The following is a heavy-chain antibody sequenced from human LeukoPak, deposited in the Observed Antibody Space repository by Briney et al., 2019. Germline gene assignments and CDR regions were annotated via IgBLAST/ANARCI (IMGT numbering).Heavy chain of an antibody. Sequence: SETLSLPCTVSVGPISSSSYSWGWFRHPPGKGLEGLGGIYYSGSTYYNPSLKSRVTISVDTSKNQFSLKLSSVTAADTAVYYCARPIMITFGGVIAAWFDPWGQGTLVTVSS. CDR1: VGPISSSSYS. D-gene: IGHD3-16*02. V-gene: IGHV4-39*01. J-gene: IGHJ5*02. CDR3: ARPIMITFGGVIAAWFDP. CDR2: IYYSGST.